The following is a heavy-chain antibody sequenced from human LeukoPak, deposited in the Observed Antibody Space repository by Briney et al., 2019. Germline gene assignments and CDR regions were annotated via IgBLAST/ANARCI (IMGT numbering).Heavy chain of an antibody. V-gene: IGHV4-39*07. D-gene: IGHD2-2*01. CDR2: IYYSGST. CDR3: ARGEGGIVVVPAATYFDY. Sequence: SETLSLTCTVSGGSISSSSYYWGWIRQPPGKGLEWIGSIYYSGSTYYNPSLKSRVTISVDTSKNQFSLKLSSVTAADTAVYYCARGEGGIVVVPAATYFDYWGQGTLVTVSS. CDR1: GGSISSSSYY. J-gene: IGHJ4*02.